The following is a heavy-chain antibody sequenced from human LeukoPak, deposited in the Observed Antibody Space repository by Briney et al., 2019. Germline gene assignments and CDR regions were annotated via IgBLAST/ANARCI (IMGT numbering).Heavy chain of an antibody. CDR1: GFTFSSYW. D-gene: IGHD6-19*01. CDR2: IKQDGSEK. CDR3: ARDGIAVAGTYYYYGMDV. J-gene: IGHJ6*02. Sequence: GGSLRLSCAASGFTFSSYWMSWVRQAPGKGLEWVANIKQDGSEKYYVDSVKGRFTISRDNAKNSLYLQMNSLRAEDTAVYYCARDGIAVAGTYYYYGMDVWGQGTTVTASS. V-gene: IGHV3-7*01.